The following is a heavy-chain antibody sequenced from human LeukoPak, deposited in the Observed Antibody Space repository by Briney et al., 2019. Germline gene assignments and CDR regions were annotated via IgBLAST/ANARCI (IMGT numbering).Heavy chain of an antibody. Sequence: PSETLSLTCAVYGGSFSGYYWSWIRQPPGKGLEWIGEINHSGSTNYNPSLKSRVTISVDTSKNQFSLKLSSVTAADTAVYYCARGRCCTNGVCQVGIDYWGQGTLVTVSS. CDR1: GGSFSGYY. J-gene: IGHJ4*02. CDR2: INHSGST. CDR3: ARGRCCTNGVCQVGIDY. D-gene: IGHD2-8*01. V-gene: IGHV4-34*01.